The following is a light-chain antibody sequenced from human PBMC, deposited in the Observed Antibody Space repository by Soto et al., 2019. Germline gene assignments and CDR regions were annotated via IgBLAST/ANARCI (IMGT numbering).Light chain of an antibody. CDR3: CSYAGDRYV. CDR2: EDS. V-gene: IGLV2-23*01. Sequence: QSVLTQPASVSGSPGQSIAISCTGTSSDVGGYNSVSWYQQHPGKVPKLMIYEDSKRPSGVSDRFSGSKSGNTAPLTISGLQAEDEADYYCCSYAGDRYVFGTGTKVTVL. CDR1: SSDVGGYNS. J-gene: IGLJ1*01.